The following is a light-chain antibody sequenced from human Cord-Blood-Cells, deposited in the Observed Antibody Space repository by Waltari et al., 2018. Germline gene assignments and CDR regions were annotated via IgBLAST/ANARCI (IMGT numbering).Light chain of an antibody. CDR1: QSVSSY. V-gene: IGKV3-11*01. CDR2: DAS. J-gene: IGKJ4*01. CDR3: QQRSNWLT. Sequence: VLTPSTATLSLSPGEGATLSCRASQSVSSYVAWYQQNPGQAPRHLIYDASYRATGIPARFSGSGSGTDFTLTISSLEPEDFAVYYCQQRSNWLTFGGGTKVEIK.